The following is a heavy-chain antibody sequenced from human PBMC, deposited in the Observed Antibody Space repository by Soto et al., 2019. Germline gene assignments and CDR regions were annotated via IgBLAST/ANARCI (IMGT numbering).Heavy chain of an antibody. J-gene: IGHJ3*02. CDR2: INHSGST. CDR1: GGSFSGYY. CDR3: AISGCSYANHDAFDI. D-gene: IGHD5-18*01. V-gene: IGHV4-34*01. Sequence: PSETLSLTCAVYGGSFSGYYWSWIRQPPGKGLEWIGEINHSGSTNYNPSLKSRVTISVDTSKNQFSLKLSSVTAADTAVYYCAISGCSYANHDAFDIWGQGTMVTVS.